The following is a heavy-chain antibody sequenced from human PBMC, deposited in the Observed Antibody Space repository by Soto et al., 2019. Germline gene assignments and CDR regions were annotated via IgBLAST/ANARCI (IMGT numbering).Heavy chain of an antibody. J-gene: IGHJ4*02. CDR2: INPNSGGT. CDR3: ARDSPLGYCSGGSCYSLAFDY. CDR1: GYTFTGYY. V-gene: IGHV1-2*04. Sequence: QVQLVQSGAEVKKPGASVKVSYKASGYTFTGYYMHWVRQAPGQGLEWMGWINPNSGGTNYAQKFQGWVTMTSVTSISTDYMELSRLRSDDTAVYYCARDSPLGYCSGGSCYSLAFDYWGQGTLVTVSS. D-gene: IGHD2-15*01.